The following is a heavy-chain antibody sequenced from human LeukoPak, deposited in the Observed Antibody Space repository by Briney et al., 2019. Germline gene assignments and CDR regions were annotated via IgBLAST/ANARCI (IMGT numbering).Heavy chain of an antibody. J-gene: IGHJ6*02. Sequence: PSETLSLTCSVSDGSINSYYWNWIRRPPGKGLEWIGYIYHNGNTNYSPSLKSRVTMSVDMSKNLFSLKVSSVTAADTAVYYCARGRSNYYGMDVWGQGTTVTVSS. D-gene: IGHD1-26*01. CDR1: DGSINSYY. CDR2: IYHNGNT. V-gene: IGHV4-59*01. CDR3: ARGRSNYYGMDV.